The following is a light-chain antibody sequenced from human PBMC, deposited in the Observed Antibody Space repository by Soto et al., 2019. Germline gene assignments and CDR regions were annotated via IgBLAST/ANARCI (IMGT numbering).Light chain of an antibody. CDR1: QSVSSY. J-gene: IGKJ1*01. CDR3: KRRNNWSRWT. Sequence: EIVLTQSPATLSLSPGERATLSCRASQSVSSYLAWYQQKPGQAPRLLIYDASNRATGIPARFSGSGSGTDFTLTISGLEPEVFSFYYCKRRNNWSRWTLGKGTKLDI. V-gene: IGKV3-11*01. CDR2: DAS.